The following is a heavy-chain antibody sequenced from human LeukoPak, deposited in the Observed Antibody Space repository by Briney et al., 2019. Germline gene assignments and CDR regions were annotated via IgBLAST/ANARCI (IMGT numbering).Heavy chain of an antibody. J-gene: IGHJ4*02. CDR3: ARRRPDIVVVVAEWDFDY. CDR1: GFTFSSYA. V-gene: IGHV3-30-3*01. D-gene: IGHD2-15*01. CDR2: ISYDGSNK. Sequence: GGSLRLSCAASGFTFSSYAMPWVRQAPGKGLEWVAVISYDGSNKYYADSVKGRFTISRDNSKNTLYLQMNSLRAEDTAVYYCARRRPDIVVVVAEWDFDYWGQGTLVTVSS.